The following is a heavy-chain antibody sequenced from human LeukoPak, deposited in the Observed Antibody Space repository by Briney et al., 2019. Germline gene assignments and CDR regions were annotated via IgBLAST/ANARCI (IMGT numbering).Heavy chain of an antibody. D-gene: IGHD3-3*01. J-gene: IGHJ6*03. Sequence: GGSLRLSCAAPGFTVSSNYMSWVRQAPGKGLEWVSVIYSGGSTYYADSVKGRFTISRDNSKNTLYLQMNSLRAEDTAVYYCARSITIFGDKAYYYYYYMDVWGKGTTVTVSS. CDR1: GFTVSSNY. CDR3: ARSITIFGDKAYYYYYYMDV. CDR2: IYSGGST. V-gene: IGHV3-66*02.